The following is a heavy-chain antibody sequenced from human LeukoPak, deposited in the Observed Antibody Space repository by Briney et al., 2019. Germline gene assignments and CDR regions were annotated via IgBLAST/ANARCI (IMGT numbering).Heavy chain of an antibody. J-gene: IGHJ4*02. Sequence: GGSLRLSCVASGFSFNTYSMNWVRQAPGKGLEWLSYISSTSSTTYYADSVKGRFTISRDNAKTSLYLQMNSLRAEDTAMYYCASDPANYYGDYYFNDWGQGTLVTVSS. CDR1: GFSFNTYS. D-gene: IGHD4-17*01. CDR3: ASDPANYYGDYYFND. CDR2: ISSTSSTT. V-gene: IGHV3-48*04.